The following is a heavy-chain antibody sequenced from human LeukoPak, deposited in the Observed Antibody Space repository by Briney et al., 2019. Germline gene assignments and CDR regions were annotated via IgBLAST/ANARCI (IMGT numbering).Heavy chain of an antibody. V-gene: IGHV5-51*01. D-gene: IGHD1-26*01. J-gene: IGHJ6*03. Sequence: GESLKISCKGSGYSFTSYWIGWVRQMPGKGLEWMGIICPGDSDTRYSPSFQGQVTISADKSISTAYLQWSSLKASDTAMYYCARLEWELLRDYYYYMDVWGKGTTVTVSS. CDR3: ARLEWELLRDYYYYMDV. CDR2: ICPGDSDT. CDR1: GYSFTSYW.